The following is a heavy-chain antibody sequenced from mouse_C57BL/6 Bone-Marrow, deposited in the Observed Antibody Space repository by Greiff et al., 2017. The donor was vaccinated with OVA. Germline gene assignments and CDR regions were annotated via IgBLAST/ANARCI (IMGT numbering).Heavy chain of an antibody. CDR3: ARPAGDSSGYVDYFDY. D-gene: IGHD3-2*02. V-gene: IGHV5-6*01. J-gene: IGHJ2*01. CDR2: ISSGGSYT. Sequence: EVMLVESGGDLVKPGGSLKLSCAASGFTFSSYGMSWVRQTPDKRLEWVATISSGGSYTYYPDSVKGRFTISRDNAKNTLYLQMSSLKSEDTAMYYCARPAGDSSGYVDYFDYWGQGTTLTVSS. CDR1: GFTFSSYG.